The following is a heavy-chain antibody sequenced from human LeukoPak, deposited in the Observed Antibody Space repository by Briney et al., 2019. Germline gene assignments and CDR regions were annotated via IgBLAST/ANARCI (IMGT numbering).Heavy chain of an antibody. CDR2: ISTGGSI. CDR3: ARMIDYNYGYAFDY. CDR1: GFTFSSYT. J-gene: IGHJ4*02. Sequence: GGSLRLSCAASGFTFSSYTMNWVRQAPGKGPEWVLYISTGGSISYADSVKGRFTISRDNAKNSLYLQMNSLRDEGTAVYYCARMIDYNYGYAFDYWGQGTLVTVSS. V-gene: IGHV3-48*02. D-gene: IGHD5-18*01.